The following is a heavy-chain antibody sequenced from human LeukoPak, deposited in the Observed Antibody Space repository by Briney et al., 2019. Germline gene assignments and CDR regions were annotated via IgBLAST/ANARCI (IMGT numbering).Heavy chain of an antibody. CDR3: ARDSGWHNAFDI. Sequence: SETLSLTCTVSGGSISSSSYYWGWIRQPPGKGLEWIGRIYTSGSTNYNPSLKSRVTMSVDTSKNQFSLKLSSVTAADTAVYYCARDSGWHNAFDIWGQGTMVTVSS. D-gene: IGHD6-19*01. J-gene: IGHJ3*02. V-gene: IGHV4-39*07. CDR2: IYTSGST. CDR1: GGSISSSSYY.